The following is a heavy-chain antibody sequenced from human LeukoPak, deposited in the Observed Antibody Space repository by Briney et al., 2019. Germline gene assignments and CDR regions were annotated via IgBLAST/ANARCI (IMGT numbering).Heavy chain of an antibody. CDR3: ARRGRGYSYGYEGNDAFDI. CDR1: GYSFTSYW. V-gene: IGHV5-51*01. CDR2: IYPGASDT. J-gene: IGHJ3*02. Sequence: GESLKISCKGSGYSFTSYWIGWVRQMPGKGLEWMGIIYPGASDTRYSPSFQGQVTISADKSISPAYLQWSSLKASDTAMYYCARRGRGYSYGYEGNDAFDIWGQGTMVTVSS. D-gene: IGHD5-18*01.